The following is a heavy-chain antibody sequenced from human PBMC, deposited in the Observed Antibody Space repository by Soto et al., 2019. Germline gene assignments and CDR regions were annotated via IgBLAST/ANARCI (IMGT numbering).Heavy chain of an antibody. CDR2: IKVDGSEK. D-gene: IGHD6-19*01. V-gene: IGHV3-7*03. CDR3: ATYNGWSSMGF. CDR1: GFIFSSYW. J-gene: IGHJ4*02. Sequence: PGGSLRLSCAASGFIFSSYWMNWVRQAPGKGLEWVASIKVDGSEKYYVDSVKGRFTISRDNAKESVYLQMNSLRAEDTAVYHCATYNGWSSMGFWGQGTLVTVSS.